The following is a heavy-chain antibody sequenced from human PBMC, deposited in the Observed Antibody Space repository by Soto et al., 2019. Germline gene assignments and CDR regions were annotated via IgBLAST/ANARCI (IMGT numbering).Heavy chain of an antibody. V-gene: IGHV1-69*13. CDR1: GGTFSSYA. J-gene: IGHJ6*02. D-gene: IGHD5-18*01. CDR3: AREGIKLWLRYKYYGMDV. CDR2: IIPIFGTA. Sequence: SVKVSCKASGGTFSSYAISWVRQAPGQGLEWMGGIIPIFGTANYAQKFQGRVTITADESTSTAYMELSSLRSEDTAVYYCAREGIKLWLRYKYYGMDVWGQGTKVTVYS.